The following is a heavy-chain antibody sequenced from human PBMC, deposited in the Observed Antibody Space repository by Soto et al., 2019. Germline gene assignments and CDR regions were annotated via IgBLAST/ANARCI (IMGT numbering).Heavy chain of an antibody. V-gene: IGHV4-39*07. Sequence: SETLSLTCSVSDDSINSDKYYWGWIRQPPGKGLEWIGSIYYRGSTNYNPSLKSRVTISLDTSKNQFSLKLSSVTAADTAVYYCARDTRRLAYRSSSWAPNWWGQGTLVTVSS. CDR3: ARDTRRLAYRSSSWAPNW. CDR1: DDSINSDKYY. CDR2: IYYRGST. D-gene: IGHD6-6*01. J-gene: IGHJ4*02.